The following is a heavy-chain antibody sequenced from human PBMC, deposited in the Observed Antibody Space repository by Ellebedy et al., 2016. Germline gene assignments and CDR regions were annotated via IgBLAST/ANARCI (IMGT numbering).Heavy chain of an antibody. CDR3: ARDGGYSGYNFESYFAY. Sequence: GGSLRLSCAASGFTFSSYAMHWVRQAPGKGLEWVAVMSYDASTKFYADSVKGRFTISRDNSKNTLFLQMNSLRPEDTAVYYCARDGGYSGYNFESYFAYWGQGTLVTVSS. CDR2: MSYDASTK. D-gene: IGHD5-12*01. CDR1: GFTFSSYA. V-gene: IGHV3-30*04. J-gene: IGHJ4*02.